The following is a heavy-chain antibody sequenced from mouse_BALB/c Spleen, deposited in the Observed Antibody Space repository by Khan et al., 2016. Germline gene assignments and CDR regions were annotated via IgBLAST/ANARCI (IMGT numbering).Heavy chain of an antibody. CDR3: AGHCSYAMDY. V-gene: IGHV14-3*02. Sequence: VRLQQSGAELVKPGASVKLSCTASGFNIKDTYMHWVKQRPEQGLEWIGRIDPANGNTKYDPKFQGKATITADTSSNTAYLQLSSLTSEDAAVHYCAGHCSYAMDYWGQGTSVTVSS. CDR1: GFNIKDTY. CDR2: IDPANGNT. J-gene: IGHJ4*01.